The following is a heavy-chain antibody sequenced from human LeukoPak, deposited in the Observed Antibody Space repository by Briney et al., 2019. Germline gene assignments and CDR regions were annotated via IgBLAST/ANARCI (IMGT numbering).Heavy chain of an antibody. CDR2: ISYSGST. J-gene: IGHJ6*02. CDR3: ARDRTVITNAVYFYGMDV. V-gene: IGHV4-59*02. CDR1: GGSVSFYY. D-gene: IGHD4-11*01. Sequence: QPSETLSLTCTVSGGSVSFYYWSWIRQPPGKGLEWIGYISYSGSTKYNSSLKSRVTMSVDTSRNQFSLKLSSVTAADTAVYYCARDRTVITNAVYFYGMDVWGQGATVTVSS.